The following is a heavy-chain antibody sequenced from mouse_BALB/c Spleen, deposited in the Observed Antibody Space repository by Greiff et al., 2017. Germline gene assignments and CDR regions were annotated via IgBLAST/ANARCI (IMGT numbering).Heavy chain of an antibody. Sequence: EVKVEESGPSLVKPSQTLSLTCSVTGDSITSGYWNWIRKFPGNKLEYMGYISYSGSTYYNPSLKSRISITRDTSKNQYYLQLNSVTTEDTATYYCARGYGNYLWYFDVWGAGTTVTVSS. CDR3: ARGYGNYLWYFDV. V-gene: IGHV3-8*02. CDR1: GDSITSGY. CDR2: ISYSGST. D-gene: IGHD2-1*01. J-gene: IGHJ1*01.